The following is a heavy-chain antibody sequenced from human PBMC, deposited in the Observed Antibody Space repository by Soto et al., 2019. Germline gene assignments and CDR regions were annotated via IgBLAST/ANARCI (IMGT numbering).Heavy chain of an antibody. CDR3: ARYLGKYYYDSSGYRVVDY. CDR1: GGSISSCGYY. V-gene: IGHV4-31*03. J-gene: IGHJ4*02. Sequence: SETLSLTCTVSGGSISSCGYYWSWIRQHPGKGLEWIGYIYYSGSTYYNPSLKSRVTISVDTSKNQFSLKLSSVTAADTAVYYCARYLGKYYYDSSGYRVVDYWGQGTLVTVSS. D-gene: IGHD3-22*01. CDR2: IYYSGST.